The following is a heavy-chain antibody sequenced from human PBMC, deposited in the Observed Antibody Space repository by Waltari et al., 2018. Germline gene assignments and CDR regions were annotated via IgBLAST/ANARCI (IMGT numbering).Heavy chain of an antibody. V-gene: IGHV4-38-2*01. CDR3: ARQGIAVAGTVDY. CDR2: IYHSGST. CDR1: GYSNSSGYY. J-gene: IGHJ4*02. D-gene: IGHD6-19*01. Sequence: QVQLQESGPGLVKPSETLSLTCAVSGYSNSSGYYWGWIRQPPGKGLEWIGSIYHSGSTYYNPSLKSRVTISVDTSKNQFSLKLSSVTAADTAVYYCARQGIAVAGTVDYWGQGTLVTVSS.